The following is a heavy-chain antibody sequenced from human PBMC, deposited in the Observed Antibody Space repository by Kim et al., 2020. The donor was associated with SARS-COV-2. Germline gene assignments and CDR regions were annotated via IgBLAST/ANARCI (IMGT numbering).Heavy chain of an antibody. D-gene: IGHD3-22*01. Sequence: GGSLRLSCAASGFTFSNAWMSWVRQAPGKGLEWVGRIKSKTDGGTTDYAAPVKGRFTISRDDSKNTLYLQMNSLKTEDTAVYYCTTDYYDSSGYYPEVWYFDYWGQGTLVTVSS. V-gene: IGHV3-15*01. CDR2: IKSKTDGGTT. CDR3: TTDYYDSSGYYPEVWYFDY. J-gene: IGHJ4*02. CDR1: GFTFSNAW.